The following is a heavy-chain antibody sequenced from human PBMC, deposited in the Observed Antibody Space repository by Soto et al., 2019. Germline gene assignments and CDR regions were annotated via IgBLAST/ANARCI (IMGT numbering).Heavy chain of an antibody. CDR1: GGSISSNW. Sequence: QVQLQESGPGLVKPSETLSLTCAVSGGSISSNWWSWVRQPPGKGLEWIGEMYHSEGTNYNPSLKSRVTISMDKSNHKFSLNLNSVTAADPAVYYCARTGPDAMDVWGQGTAVTVSS. D-gene: IGHD3-9*01. V-gene: IGHV4-4*02. CDR2: MYHSEGT. CDR3: ARTGPDAMDV. J-gene: IGHJ6*01.